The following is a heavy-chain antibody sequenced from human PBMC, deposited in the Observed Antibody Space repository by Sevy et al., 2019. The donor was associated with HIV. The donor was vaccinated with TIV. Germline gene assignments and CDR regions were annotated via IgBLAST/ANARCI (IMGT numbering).Heavy chain of an antibody. CDR1: GGSFSGYY. J-gene: IGHJ3*02. CDR3: ARARLRITMIVVVTDAFDI. V-gene: IGHV4-34*01. CDR2: INHSGST. Sequence: SETLSLTCAVYGGSFSGYYWSWIRQPPGKGLEWIGEINHSGSTNYNPSLKSRVTISVDTSKNQFSLKLSSVTAADTAVYYCARARLRITMIVVVTDAFDIWGQGTMVTASS. D-gene: IGHD3-22*01.